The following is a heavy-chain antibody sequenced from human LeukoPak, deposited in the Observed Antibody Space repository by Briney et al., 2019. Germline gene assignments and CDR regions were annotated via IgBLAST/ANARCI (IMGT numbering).Heavy chain of an antibody. D-gene: IGHD6-13*01. CDR2: IYSGGST. CDR3: ARRPKRIAAAGTEEPNYGMDV. CDR1: GFTVSSNY. Sequence: GGSLRLSCAASGFTVSSNYMSWVRQAPGKGLEWVSVIYSGGSTYYADSVKGRFTISRDNSKNTLYLQMNSLRAEDTAVYYCARRPKRIAAAGTEEPNYGMDVWGQGTTVTVSS. V-gene: IGHV3-66*04. J-gene: IGHJ6*02.